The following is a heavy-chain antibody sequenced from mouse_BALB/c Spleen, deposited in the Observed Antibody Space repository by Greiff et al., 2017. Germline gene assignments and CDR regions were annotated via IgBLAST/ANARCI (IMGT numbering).Heavy chain of an antibody. Sequence: EVKLVESGGGLVKPGGSLKLSCAASGFTFSSYAMSWVRQSPEQRLEWVAEISSGGSTIYYADTVKGRFTISRDNPKNTLFLQMTSLRSEDTAMYYCARSQLYYYAMDYWGQGTSVTVSA. D-gene: IGHD4-1*02. J-gene: IGHJ4*01. CDR3: ARSQLYYYAMDY. CDR1: GFTFSSYA. CDR2: ISSGGSTI. V-gene: IGHV5-9-4*01.